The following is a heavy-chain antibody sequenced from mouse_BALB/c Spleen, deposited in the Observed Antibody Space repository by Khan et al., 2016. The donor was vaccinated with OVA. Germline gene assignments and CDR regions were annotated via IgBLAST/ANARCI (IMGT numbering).Heavy chain of an antibody. CDR3: AGAYYGNYREAMDY. D-gene: IGHD2-10*01. J-gene: IGHJ4*01. CDR1: GFSLTGYG. V-gene: IGHV2-6-7*01. Sequence: VNVVESGPGLVAPSQSLSITCTVSGFSLTGYGVNWVRQPPGKGLEWLGMIWGDGSTDYNSALKSRLNLSKDNSKSQVFLKMNSLQTDDTARYYCAGAYYGNYREAMDYWGQGTSVTVSS. CDR2: IWGDGST.